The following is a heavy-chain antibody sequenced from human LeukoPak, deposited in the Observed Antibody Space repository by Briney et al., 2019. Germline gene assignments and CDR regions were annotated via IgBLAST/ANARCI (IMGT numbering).Heavy chain of an antibody. V-gene: IGHV3-23*01. CDR1: GFTFSSFA. Sequence: QPGGSLRLSCAASGFTFSSFAMSWVRQAPGKGLEWVSAISGSGGSTYYAHSVKGRFTISRDNSKNTLYLQVNSLRAEDTAVCYCAKQRWDAVTTYFYFDYWGQGTLVTVSS. J-gene: IGHJ4*02. D-gene: IGHD4-17*01. CDR2: ISGSGGST. CDR3: AKQRWDAVTTYFYFDY.